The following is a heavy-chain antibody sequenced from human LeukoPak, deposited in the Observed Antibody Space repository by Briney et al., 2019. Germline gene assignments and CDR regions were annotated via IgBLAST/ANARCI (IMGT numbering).Heavy chain of an antibody. CDR3: ARDPRTEQWLYYYMDV. Sequence: PGGSLRLSCAASGFTFSSYSMNWVRQAPGKGLEWVSSISSSSSYIYYADSVKGRFTISRDNSKNRLYLQMNSLRAEDTAVYYCARDPRTEQWLYYYMDVWGKGTTVTVSS. J-gene: IGHJ6*03. CDR1: GFTFSSYS. CDR2: ISSSSSYI. D-gene: IGHD6-19*01. V-gene: IGHV3-21*01.